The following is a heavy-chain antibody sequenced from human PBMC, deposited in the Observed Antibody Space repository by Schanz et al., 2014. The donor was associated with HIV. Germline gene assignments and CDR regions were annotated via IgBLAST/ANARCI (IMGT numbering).Heavy chain of an antibody. CDR2: IHYSGST. V-gene: IGHV4-31*11. J-gene: IGHJ4*02. Sequence: QVQLQESGPRLVKPSQTLSLTCGVFGVSISSADFYWSWIRHLPGKGLEWIGYIHYSGSTYSNPSLKSRLLISLDTSRRQFSLKLSSVTAADTAIYYCAKGVVQNGDDYQHFDYWGPGTLVTVSS. CDR3: AKGVVQNGDDYQHFDY. CDR1: GVSISSADFY. D-gene: IGHD2-2*01.